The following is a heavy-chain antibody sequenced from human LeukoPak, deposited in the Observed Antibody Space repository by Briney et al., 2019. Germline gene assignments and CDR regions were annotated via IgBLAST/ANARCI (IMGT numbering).Heavy chain of an antibody. CDR3: AREAEYYDILTGYGYNWFDP. D-gene: IGHD3-9*01. V-gene: IGHV4-30-2*01. CDR1: GGSISSGGYS. Sequence: SQTLSLTCAVSGGSISSGGYSWSWIRQPPGKGLEWIGYIYHSGSTYYNPSLKSRVTISVDRSKNQFSLKLSSVTAAGTAVYYCAREAEYYDILTGYGYNWFDPWGQGTLVTVSS. J-gene: IGHJ5*02. CDR2: IYHSGST.